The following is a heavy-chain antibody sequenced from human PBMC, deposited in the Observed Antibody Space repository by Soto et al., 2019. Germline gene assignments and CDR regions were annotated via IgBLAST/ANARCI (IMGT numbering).Heavy chain of an antibody. CDR1: GFTFTTYW. Sequence: QLVESGGGLAQPGGSLRLSCVASGFTFTTYWMRWVRQAPGKGLEWVANIRQDGGAQYYVDSVKGRFTISRDNAKNSVYLQMDSLRVEDTAVYYCVRGGHGSGSYLGSSWGQGILVTVSS. CDR2: IRQDGGAQ. J-gene: IGHJ5*02. V-gene: IGHV3-7*03. CDR3: VRGGHGSGSYLGSS. D-gene: IGHD3-10*01.